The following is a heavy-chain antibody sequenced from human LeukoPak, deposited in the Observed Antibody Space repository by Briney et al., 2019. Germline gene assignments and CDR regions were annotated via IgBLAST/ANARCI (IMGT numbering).Heavy chain of an antibody. V-gene: IGHV3-7*01. D-gene: IGHD3-10*02. J-gene: IGHJ6*04. CDR2: MKQDGSEK. Sequence: AGGSLTLSCAASGFTFTTYWMSWVRQAPGKGLEWVANMKQDGSEKYYVDSVKGRFTISRDNAKNSLYLQMNSLRAEDTAVYYCAELGITMIGGVWGKGTTVTISS. CDR3: AELGITMIGGV. CDR1: GFTFTTYW.